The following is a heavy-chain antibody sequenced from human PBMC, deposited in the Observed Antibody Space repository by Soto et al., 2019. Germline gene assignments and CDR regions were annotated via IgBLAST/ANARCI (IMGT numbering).Heavy chain of an antibody. J-gene: IGHJ4*02. V-gene: IGHV4-30-4*01. CDR1: GGSISSGDYY. D-gene: IGHD3-22*01. CDR2: IYYSGST. Sequence: SETLSLTCTVSGGSISSGDYYWSWIRQPPGKGLEWIGYIYYSGSTYYNPSLKSRVTISVDTSKNQFSLKLSSVTAADTAVYYCARDLKPYYYDSSGSFGYWGQGTLVTLSS. CDR3: ARDLKPYYYDSSGSFGY.